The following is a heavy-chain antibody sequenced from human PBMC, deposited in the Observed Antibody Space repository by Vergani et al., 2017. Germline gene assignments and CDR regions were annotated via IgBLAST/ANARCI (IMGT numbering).Heavy chain of an antibody. CDR1: GGSISSSSYY. J-gene: IGHJ4*02. CDR2: IYYSWST. D-gene: IGHD5-24*01. CDR3: AREGWLQAFDY. Sequence: QLQLQESGPGLVKPSETLSLTCTVSGGSISSSSYYWGWIRQPPGKGLEWIGSIYYSWSTYYNPSLKSRVTISVDTSKNQFSLKLSSVTAADTAVYYCAREGWLQAFDYWGQGTLVTVSS. V-gene: IGHV4-39*07.